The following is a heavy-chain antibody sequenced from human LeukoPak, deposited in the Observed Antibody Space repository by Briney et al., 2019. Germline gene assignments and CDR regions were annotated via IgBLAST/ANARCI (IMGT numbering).Heavy chain of an antibody. CDR1: GGSISSYY. CDR3: ASYNWNLGYFDY. Sequence: SETLSLTCTVSGGSISSYYWSWIRQTPGKGLEWIGYIYYSGSTNYNPSLKSRVTISVDTSKNQFSLKLSSVTAADTAVYYCASYNWNLGYFDYWGQGTLVTVSS. CDR2: IYYSGST. V-gene: IGHV4-59*01. D-gene: IGHD1-20*01. J-gene: IGHJ4*02.